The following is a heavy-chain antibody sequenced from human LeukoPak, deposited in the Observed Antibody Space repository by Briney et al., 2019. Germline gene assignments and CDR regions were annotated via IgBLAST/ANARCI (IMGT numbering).Heavy chain of an antibody. V-gene: IGHV1-18*01. J-gene: IGHJ6*03. CDR3: ARDRGYSYGYNYYYMDV. CDR2: ISAYNGNT. D-gene: IGHD5-18*01. Sequence: ASVKVSCKASGYTFTSYGISWVRQAPGQGLEWMGWISAYNGNTNYAQKLQGRVTMTTDTSTSTAYMELRSLRSDDTAVYYCARDRGYSYGYNYYYMDVWGTRTTVTVSS. CDR1: GYTFTSYG.